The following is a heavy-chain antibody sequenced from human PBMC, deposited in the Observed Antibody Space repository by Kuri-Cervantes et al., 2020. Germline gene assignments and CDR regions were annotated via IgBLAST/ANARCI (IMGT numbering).Heavy chain of an antibody. CDR2: FYTGGST. CDR3: ARDRPFSY. J-gene: IGHJ4*02. D-gene: IGHD3-16*01. V-gene: IGHV3-53*01. Sequence: GESLKISCAASGFTISSNYMSWVRQAPGKGLEWVSVFYTGGSTFYAESVKGRFTISRDISKNTLYLHMNNLRAEDTAVYYCARDRPFSYRGQGTLVTVSS. CDR1: GFTISSNY.